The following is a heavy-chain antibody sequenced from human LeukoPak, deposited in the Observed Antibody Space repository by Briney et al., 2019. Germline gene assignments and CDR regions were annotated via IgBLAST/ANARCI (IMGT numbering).Heavy chain of an antibody. CDR3: ARYSSPYYFDY. V-gene: IGHV3-7*01. Sequence: PGGSLRLSCAATGFTFRDYWMSWVRQAPGKGLEWVANIKQDGSEIYYVDSVKGRFTISRDNAKNSLYLQMNSLRVEDTAVYYCARYSSPYYFDYWGQGTLVTVSS. CDR2: IKQDGSEI. J-gene: IGHJ4*02. D-gene: IGHD2-21*01. CDR1: GFTFRDYW.